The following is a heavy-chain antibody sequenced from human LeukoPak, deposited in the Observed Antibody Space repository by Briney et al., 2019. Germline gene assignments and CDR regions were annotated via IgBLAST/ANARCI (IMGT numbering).Heavy chain of an antibody. D-gene: IGHD3-10*01. Sequence: PGGSLRLSCAASGFTISSYGMHWVRQAPGKGLEWVAVIWYDGSNKYYADSVKGRFTISRDNSKNTLYLQMNSLRAEDTAVYYCAREPYHYYGSGSYPLYWGQGTLVTVSS. J-gene: IGHJ4*02. V-gene: IGHV3-33*01. CDR2: IWYDGSNK. CDR3: AREPYHYYGSGSYPLY. CDR1: GFTISSYG.